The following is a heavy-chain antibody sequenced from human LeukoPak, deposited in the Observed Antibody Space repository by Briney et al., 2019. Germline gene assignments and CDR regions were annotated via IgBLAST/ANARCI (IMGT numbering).Heavy chain of an antibody. Sequence: SETLSLTCTVSLDSISSYYWSWIRQPPGKGLEWIGYIYYSGSTIYNPSLKSRVSISLDTSKNQFSLMLRSVTAADTAVYYCARLLHAFDIWGQGTMVTVSS. CDR3: ARLLHAFDI. D-gene: IGHD2/OR15-2a*01. J-gene: IGHJ3*02. V-gene: IGHV4-59*08. CDR2: IYYSGST. CDR1: LDSISSYY.